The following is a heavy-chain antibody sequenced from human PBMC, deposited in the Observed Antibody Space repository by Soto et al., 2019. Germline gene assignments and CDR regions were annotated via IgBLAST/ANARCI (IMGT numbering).Heavy chain of an antibody. J-gene: IGHJ3*02. CDR3: ARPIALGDYGAFDI. Sequence: GGSLRLSCAASGFTFSSYSMNWVRQAPGKGLEWVSSISSSSSYIYYADSVKGRFTISRDNAKNSLYLQMNSLRAEDTAVYYCARPIALGDYGAFDIWGQGTMVTVSS. CDR1: GFTFSSYS. CDR2: ISSSSSYI. V-gene: IGHV3-21*01. D-gene: IGHD4-17*01.